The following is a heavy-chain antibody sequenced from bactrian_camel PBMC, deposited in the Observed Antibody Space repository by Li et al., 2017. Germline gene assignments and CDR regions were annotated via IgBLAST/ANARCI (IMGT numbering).Heavy chain of an antibody. CDR2: IGSDGST. D-gene: IGHD5*01. Sequence: VQLVESGGGLVQPGGSLRLSCAASAFTFSNYAMSWVRQAPGKEREGVATIGSDGSTSYADSVKGRFTISQDNAKNTLYLQMNSLKPEDTAIYYCAAHWRVGVRCRATGGMGADFTYWGQGTQVTVS. CDR1: AFTFSNYA. V-gene: IGHV3S44*01. CDR3: AAHWRVGVRCRATGGMGADFTY. J-gene: IGHJ6*01.